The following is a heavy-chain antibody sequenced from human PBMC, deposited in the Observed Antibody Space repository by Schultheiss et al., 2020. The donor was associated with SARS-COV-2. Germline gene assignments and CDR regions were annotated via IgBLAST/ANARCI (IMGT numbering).Heavy chain of an antibody. D-gene: IGHD2-8*01. Sequence: SQTLSLTCTVSGGSISSGGYYWSWIRQHPGKGLEWIGYIYYSGSTYYNPSLKSRVTISVDTSKNQFSLKLSSVTAADTAVYYCARGVIVLMVYAGFDPWGQGTLVTVSS. CDR3: ARGVIVLMVYAGFDP. V-gene: IGHV4-31*03. CDR2: IYYSGST. CDR1: GGSISSGGYY. J-gene: IGHJ5*02.